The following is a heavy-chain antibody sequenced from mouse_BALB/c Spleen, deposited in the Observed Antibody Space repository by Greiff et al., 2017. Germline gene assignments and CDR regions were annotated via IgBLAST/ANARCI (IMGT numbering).Heavy chain of an antibody. CDR1: GFTFSSYY. J-gene: IGHJ4*01. CDR3: ARERYYAMDY. V-gene: IGHV5-6-2*01. CDR2: INSNGGST. Sequence: EVMLVESGGGLVKLGGSLKLSCAASGFTFSSYYMSWVRQTPEKRLELVAAINSNGGSTNYPDTVKGRFTISRANAKNTLYLQLSSLKSEDTALYYYARERYYAMDYWGQGTSVTVSS.